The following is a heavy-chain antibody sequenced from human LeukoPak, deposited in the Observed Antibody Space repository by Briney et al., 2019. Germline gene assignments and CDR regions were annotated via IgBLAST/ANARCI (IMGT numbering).Heavy chain of an antibody. CDR2: INHSGST. Sequence: PSETLSLTCAVYCGSFSGYYWSWIRQPPGKGLEWIGEINHSGSTNYNPSLKSRVTISVDTSKNQFSLKLSSVTAADTAVYYCGRDSKSSGWYGDWFDPWGQGTLVTVSS. CDR3: GRDSKSSGWYGDWFDP. V-gene: IGHV4-34*01. J-gene: IGHJ5*02. D-gene: IGHD6-19*01. CDR1: CGSFSGYY.